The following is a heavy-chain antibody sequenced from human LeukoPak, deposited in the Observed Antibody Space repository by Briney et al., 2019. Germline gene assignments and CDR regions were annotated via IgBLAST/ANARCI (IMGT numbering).Heavy chain of an antibody. CDR2: IIPIFGTA. D-gene: IGHD5-24*01. CDR3: ARETGHGYNWMGY. Sequence: SVKVSCKASGGTFSSYAISWVRQAPGQGLEWMGGIIPIFGTANSAQKFQGRVTITADESTNTAYMELSSLRSEDTAIYYCARETGHGYNWMGYWGQGTLVTVSS. J-gene: IGHJ4*02. CDR1: GGTFSSYA. V-gene: IGHV1-69*13.